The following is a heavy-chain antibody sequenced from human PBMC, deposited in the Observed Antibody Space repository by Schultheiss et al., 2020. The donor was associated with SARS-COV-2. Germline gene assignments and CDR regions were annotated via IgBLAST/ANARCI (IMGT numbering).Heavy chain of an antibody. J-gene: IGHJ6*02. Sequence: ASVKVSCKTSGGTFSSYAISWVRQAPGRGLEWMGWISAYNGNTNYAQKLQGRVTMTTDTSTSTAYMELRSLRSDDTAVYYCARLWLAIAPNYYYYYGMDVWGQGTTVTVSS. D-gene: IGHD6-19*01. CDR3: ARLWLAIAPNYYYYYGMDV. CDR2: ISAYNGNT. CDR1: GGTFSSYA. V-gene: IGHV1-18*01.